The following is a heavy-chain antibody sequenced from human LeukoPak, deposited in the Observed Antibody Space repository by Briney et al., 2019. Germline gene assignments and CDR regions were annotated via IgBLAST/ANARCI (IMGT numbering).Heavy chain of an antibody. J-gene: IGHJ3*02. Sequence: GGSLRLSCAASGFIFNHYGMYWVRQAPGKGLEWVGLIRSKTDGGTTDYAAPLKDRFTILRDDSKSTLFLQMNSLKADDTAVYYCATDTATEARHIWGQGTTVTVSS. V-gene: IGHV3-15*01. D-gene: IGHD2-21*02. CDR2: IRSKTDGGTT. CDR1: GFIFNHYG. CDR3: ATDTATEARHI.